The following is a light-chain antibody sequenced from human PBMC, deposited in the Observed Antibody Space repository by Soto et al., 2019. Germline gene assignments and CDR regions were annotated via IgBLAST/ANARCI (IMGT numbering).Light chain of an antibody. CDR1: QSISSW. CDR3: QQYNSYSWT. V-gene: IGKV1-5*03. Sequence: DIPMTQSPSTLSASVGDRVTITCRASQSISSWLAWYQQQPGKAPKLLIYKASSLESGVPSRFSGSGSGTEFTLTISSLQPDDFAIYYCQQYNSYSWTFGQGTKVEIK. J-gene: IGKJ1*01. CDR2: KAS.